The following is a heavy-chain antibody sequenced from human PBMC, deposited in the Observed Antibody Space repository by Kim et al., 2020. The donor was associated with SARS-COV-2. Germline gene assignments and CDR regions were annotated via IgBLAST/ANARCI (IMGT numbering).Heavy chain of an antibody. D-gene: IGHD1-1*01. V-gene: IGHV1-2*02. J-gene: IGHJ3*02. CDR1: GYSFTDYY. CDR3: HAIMTTTNVFDI. Sequence: ASVKVSCKASGYSFTDYYIHWVRQAPGQGLEWMGWINPNSGGTNYAQKFQGKVNMTRDTSISTAYMELSRLGSDDTALYYCHAIMTTTNVFDIWGQGTMVTVSS. CDR2: INPNSGGT.